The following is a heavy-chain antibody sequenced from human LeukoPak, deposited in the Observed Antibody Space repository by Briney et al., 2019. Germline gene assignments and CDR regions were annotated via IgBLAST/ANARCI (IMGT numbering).Heavy chain of an antibody. CDR2: ICYSGST. CDR3: ARVDSSSSYGMDV. D-gene: IGHD6-6*01. V-gene: IGHV4-59*01. Sequence: SETLSLTCTVSGGSISSYYWSWNRQPPGQGLEWVGHICYSGSTNHNPSLKSRVTISVDTSKNHFSLKLTSVTTADTAVYYCARVDSSSSYGMDVWGQGTTVTVSS. CDR1: GGSISSYY. J-gene: IGHJ6*02.